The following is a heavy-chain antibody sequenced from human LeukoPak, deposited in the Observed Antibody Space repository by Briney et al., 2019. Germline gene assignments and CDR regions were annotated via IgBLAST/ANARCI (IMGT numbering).Heavy chain of an antibody. CDR3: AEGQGGDFWSGSAYFD. V-gene: IGHV3-23*01. J-gene: IGHJ4*02. CDR1: AFTFNTYA. Sequence: GGSLRLSCAASAFTFNTYAMSWVRQAPGKGLEWVSGISGSGTGTYYADSVKGRFTISRDNSKNTLYLQMNSLRAEDTAVYYCAEGQGGDFWSGSAYFDWGQGSLVTVSS. CDR2: ISGSGTGT. D-gene: IGHD3-3*01.